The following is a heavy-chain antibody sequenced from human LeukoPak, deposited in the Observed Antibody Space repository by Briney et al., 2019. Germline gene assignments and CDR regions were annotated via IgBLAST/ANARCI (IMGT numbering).Heavy chain of an antibody. Sequence: GGSLRLSCAASGFTFSSYAMSWVRQAPGKGLEWVSAISGSGGSTYYADSVKGRFTISRDNSKNTLYLQMNSLRAEDTAVYYCAKGSGYSYGPPLYYFDYWGQGTLVTVSP. J-gene: IGHJ4*02. CDR3: AKGSGYSYGPPLYYFDY. D-gene: IGHD5-18*01. CDR1: GFTFSSYA. CDR2: ISGSGGST. V-gene: IGHV3-23*01.